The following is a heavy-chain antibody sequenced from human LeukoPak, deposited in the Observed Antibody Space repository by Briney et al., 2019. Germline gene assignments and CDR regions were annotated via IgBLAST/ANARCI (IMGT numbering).Heavy chain of an antibody. CDR1: GGTFSSYA. J-gene: IGHJ4*02. CDR2: IIPIFGTA. V-gene: IGHV1-69*05. Sequence: ASVKVSCKASGGTFSSYAISWVRQAPGQGLEWMGGIIPIFGTANYAQKFQGRVTITTDESTSTAYMELSSLRSEDTAVYYCAREPVRSYYFDYWGQGTLVTVSS. D-gene: IGHD3-10*01. CDR3: AREPVRSYYFDY.